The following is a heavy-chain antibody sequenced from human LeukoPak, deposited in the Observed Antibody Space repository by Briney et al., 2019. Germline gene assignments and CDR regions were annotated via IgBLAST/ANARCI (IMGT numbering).Heavy chain of an antibody. J-gene: IGHJ3*02. Sequence: GGSLRLSSAASGFTFSNYAMSWVRQAPGKGLEWVSAISGSGGSTYYADSVKGRFAISRDNSKNTLYLQMNSLRAEDTAVYYCAKDTGWELLLVAFDIWGQGTMVTVSS. CDR2: ISGSGGST. D-gene: IGHD1-26*01. CDR1: GFTFSNYA. CDR3: AKDTGWELLLVAFDI. V-gene: IGHV3-23*01.